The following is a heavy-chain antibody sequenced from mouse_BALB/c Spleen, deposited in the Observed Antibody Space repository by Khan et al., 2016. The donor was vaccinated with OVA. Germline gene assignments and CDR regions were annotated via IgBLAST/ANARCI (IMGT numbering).Heavy chain of an antibody. Sequence: EVQLQESGAELVKPGASVKLSCTASGFNIKDTYMHWVKQRPEQGLEWIGRIDPANGNTKCDPKFQGKATITADTSSNTAYLQLSSLPSEDTAVYYCVRDYGDVFAYWGQGTLVTVSA. CDR1: GFNIKDTY. CDR2: IDPANGNT. V-gene: IGHV14-3*02. J-gene: IGHJ3*01. D-gene: IGHD2-4*01. CDR3: VRDYGDVFAY.